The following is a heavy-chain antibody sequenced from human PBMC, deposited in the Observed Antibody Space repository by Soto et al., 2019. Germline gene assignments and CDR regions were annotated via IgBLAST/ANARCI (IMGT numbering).Heavy chain of an antibody. J-gene: IGHJ5*02. D-gene: IGHD6-13*01. CDR2: INQSGST. Sequence: SETLSLTCAVYGGSFSGYYWSWIRQPPGKGLEWNGEINQSGSTNYNPSLKSRVTIAVDTSKNQFSLKRSSVTAADTAVYYCAGGKGYSSSWYLGHWFDPWGQGTLVTVSS. CDR3: AGGKGYSSSWYLGHWFDP. CDR1: GGSFSGYY. V-gene: IGHV4-34*01.